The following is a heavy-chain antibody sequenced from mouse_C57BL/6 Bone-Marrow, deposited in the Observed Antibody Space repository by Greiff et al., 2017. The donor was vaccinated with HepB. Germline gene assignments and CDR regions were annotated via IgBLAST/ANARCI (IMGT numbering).Heavy chain of an antibody. CDR3: ARHSNYLYYFDY. J-gene: IGHJ2*01. Sequence: EVMLVESGGGLVKPGGSLKLSCAASGFTFSSYTMSWVRQTPEKRLEWVATISGGGGNTYYPDSVKGRFTISRDNAKNTLYLQMSSLRSEDTALYYCARHSNYLYYFDYWGQGTTLTVSS. V-gene: IGHV5-9*01. CDR2: ISGGGGNT. CDR1: GFTFSSYT. D-gene: IGHD2-5*01.